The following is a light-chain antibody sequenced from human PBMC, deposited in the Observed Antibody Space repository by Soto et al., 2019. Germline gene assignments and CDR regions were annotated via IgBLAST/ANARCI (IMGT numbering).Light chain of an antibody. CDR1: QGISNY. CDR3: QKYDTVPFT. J-gene: IGKJ3*01. CDR2: AAS. Sequence: DIQMTQSPSSLSASVGDRVTITCRASQGISNYVAWYQQKPGKVPKLLISAASTLQSGVSSRFSGRESGTDFTLTISSLQPEDVATYYCQKYDTVPFTFGPGTKVDFK. V-gene: IGKV1-27*01.